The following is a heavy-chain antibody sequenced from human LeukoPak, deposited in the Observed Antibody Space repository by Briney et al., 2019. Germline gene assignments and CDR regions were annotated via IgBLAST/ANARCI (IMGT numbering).Heavy chain of an antibody. CDR2: IIPIFGTA. D-gene: IGHD1-26*01. J-gene: IGHJ6*03. Sequence: SVKVSCKASGGTFSSYAISWVRQAPGQGLESMGGIIPIFGTANYAQKFQGRVTITTDESTSTAYMELSSLRSEDTAVYYCARGGHGRAPTRYMDVWGKGTTVTVSS. CDR1: GGTFSSYA. CDR3: ARGGHGRAPTRYMDV. V-gene: IGHV1-69*05.